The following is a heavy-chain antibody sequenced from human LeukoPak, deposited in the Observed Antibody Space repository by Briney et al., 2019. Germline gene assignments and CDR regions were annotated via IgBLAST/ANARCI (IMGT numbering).Heavy chain of an antibody. Sequence: SETLSLTCTVSGGSISSSSYYWGWIRQPPGKGLEWIGSIYYSGSTYYNPSLKSRVTISVDTSKNQFSLKLSSVTAADTAVYYCASRIAVAPNWFDPWGQGTLVTVSS. V-gene: IGHV4-39*07. CDR1: GGSISSSSYY. D-gene: IGHD6-19*01. J-gene: IGHJ5*02. CDR3: ASRIAVAPNWFDP. CDR2: IYYSGST.